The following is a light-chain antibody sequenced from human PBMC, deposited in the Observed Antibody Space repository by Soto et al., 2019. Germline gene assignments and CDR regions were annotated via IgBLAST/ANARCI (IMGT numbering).Light chain of an antibody. J-gene: IGLJ1*01. CDR2: EGS. Sequence: QSALTQPASVSGSPGQSSTISCTGTSSDVGSYNLVSWYQQHPGKAPKLMIYEGSKRPSGVSNRFSGSKSGNTASLTISVLQAEDEADYYCCSYAGSSTYVFGTGTKLTVL. CDR3: CSYAGSSTYV. CDR1: SSDVGSYNL. V-gene: IGLV2-23*01.